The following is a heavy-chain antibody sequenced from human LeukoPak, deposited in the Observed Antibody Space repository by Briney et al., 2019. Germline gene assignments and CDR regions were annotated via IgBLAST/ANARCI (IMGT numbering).Heavy chain of an antibody. D-gene: IGHD6-13*01. CDR1: GYTFTSYS. V-gene: IGHV1-18*01. CDR2: ISAYNGNT. Sequence: GASVKVSCKASGYTFTSYSISWVRQAPGQGLEWMGWISAYNGNTNYAQKLQGRVTMTTDTSTSTAYMELRSLRSDDTAVYYCARYSSSRYGNYYYYMDVWGKGTTVTVSS. CDR3: ARYSSSRYGNYYYYMDV. J-gene: IGHJ6*03.